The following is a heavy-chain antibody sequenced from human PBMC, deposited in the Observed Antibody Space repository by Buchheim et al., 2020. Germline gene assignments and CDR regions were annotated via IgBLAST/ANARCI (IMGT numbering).Heavy chain of an antibody. V-gene: IGHV3-30*03. CDR1: GLTFSDYG. CDR2: ISYDGIDK. J-gene: IGHJ6*02. D-gene: IGHD2-15*01. Sequence: QVQLVESGGGVVQPGRSLRLSCAVSGLTFSDYGIHWVRQAPGKGLEWAAVISYDGIDKKYADSLKGRFTISRDNSKNTVYLQMNSLGLEDTAVYFCTTGGSRYCRGGSCYSVYNGMDVWGQGTT. CDR3: TTGGSRYCRGGSCYSVYNGMDV.